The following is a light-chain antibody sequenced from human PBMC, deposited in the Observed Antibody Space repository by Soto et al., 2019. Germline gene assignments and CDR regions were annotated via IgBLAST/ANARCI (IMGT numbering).Light chain of an antibody. Sequence: QTVVTQSPSASASLGASVKLTCSLSSGHSSYAIAWHQQQPEKGPRYLMKLNSDGSHSKGDGIPDRFSGSSSGAERYLTISSLQSEDEADYYCQTWGTGIHKVFGGGTKLTVL. V-gene: IGLV4-69*01. J-gene: IGLJ2*01. CDR1: SGHSSYA. CDR3: QTWGTGIHKV. CDR2: LNSDGSH.